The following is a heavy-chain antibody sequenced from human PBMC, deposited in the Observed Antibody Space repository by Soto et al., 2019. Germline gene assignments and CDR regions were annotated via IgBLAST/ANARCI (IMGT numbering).Heavy chain of an antibody. CDR1: GFPFGDFG. D-gene: IGHD1-1*01. Sequence: GGSLRLSCAASGFPFGDFGMHWLRQAPGKGLEWVAVISHDGSDKFYADSVKARFTISRDNSKNTLYLQMNSLRAEDTAVYYCAKFGMATTKRSPPYYIDYWGQGALVTVSS. CDR3: AKFGMATTKRSPPYYIDY. CDR2: ISHDGSDK. V-gene: IGHV3-30*18. J-gene: IGHJ4*02.